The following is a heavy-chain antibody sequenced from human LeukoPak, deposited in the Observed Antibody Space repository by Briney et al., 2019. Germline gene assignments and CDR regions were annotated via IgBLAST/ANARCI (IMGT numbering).Heavy chain of an antibody. CDR1: GGSISSGSYY. D-gene: IGHD2-21*01. Sequence: SETLSLTCTVSGGSISSGSYYWNWIRQPAGKGLEWIGRFYTSGTPNYNPSLKSRVTILVDTSRNQFSLKLSSVTAADTALYYCARGGIPDYWGQGILVTVSS. V-gene: IGHV4-61*02. J-gene: IGHJ4*02. CDR2: FYTSGTP. CDR3: ARGGIPDY.